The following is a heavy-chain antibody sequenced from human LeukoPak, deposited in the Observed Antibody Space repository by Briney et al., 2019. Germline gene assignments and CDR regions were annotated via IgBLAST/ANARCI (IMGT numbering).Heavy chain of an antibody. Sequence: SETLSLTCTVSGDSISSYYWSWIRQSPGQGLEWIGYIYYSGSTNYNPSLKSRVTISVDTSKNQFSLKLSSVTAADTAVYYCAKGYCSGGNCYAYSFDYWGQGTLVTVSS. D-gene: IGHD2-15*01. V-gene: IGHV4-59*01. CDR2: IYYSGST. J-gene: IGHJ4*02. CDR1: GDSISSYY. CDR3: AKGYCSGGNCYAYSFDY.